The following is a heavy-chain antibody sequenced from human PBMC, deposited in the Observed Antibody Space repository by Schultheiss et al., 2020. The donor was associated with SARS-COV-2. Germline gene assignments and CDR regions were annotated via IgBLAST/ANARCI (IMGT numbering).Heavy chain of an antibody. Sequence: GGSLRLSCAASGFTVSSNYMSWVRQAPGKGLEWVSVIYSGGSTYYADSVKGRFTISRDNSKNTLYLQMNSLRAEDTAVYYCAKGPKGSVAARPKYFDYWGQGTLVTVSS. CDR3: AKGPKGSVAARPKYFDY. CDR2: IYSGGST. CDR1: GFTVSSNY. J-gene: IGHJ4*02. V-gene: IGHV3-53*01. D-gene: IGHD6-6*01.